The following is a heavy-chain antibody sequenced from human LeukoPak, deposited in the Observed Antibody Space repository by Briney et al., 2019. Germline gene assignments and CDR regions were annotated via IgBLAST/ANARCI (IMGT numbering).Heavy chain of an antibody. J-gene: IGHJ4*02. CDR3: AKGRSIAVAATSSDY. Sequence: GGSLRLSCAASGFTFSSYSMNWVRQAPGKGLEWVSYISSSSSTIYYADSVKGRFTISRDNSKNTLYLQMNSLRAEDTAVYYCAKGRSIAVAATSSDYWGQGTLVTVFS. V-gene: IGHV3-48*01. D-gene: IGHD6-19*01. CDR1: GFTFSSYS. CDR2: ISSSSSTI.